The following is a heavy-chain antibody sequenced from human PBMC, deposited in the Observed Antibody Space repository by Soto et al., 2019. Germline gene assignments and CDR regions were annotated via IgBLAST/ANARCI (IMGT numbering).Heavy chain of an antibody. V-gene: IGHV4-59*02. CDR2: IYYSGST. CDR3: ARVRGNYYDSSGYYSGEYYFDY. Sequence: PSETLSLTCTVSGGSVSSYYWSWIRQPPGKGLEWIGYIYYSGSTNYNPSLKSRVTISVDTSKNQFSLKLSSVTAADTAVYYCARVRGNYYDSSGYYSGEYYFDYWGQGTLVTVYS. D-gene: IGHD3-22*01. CDR1: GGSVSSYY. J-gene: IGHJ4*02.